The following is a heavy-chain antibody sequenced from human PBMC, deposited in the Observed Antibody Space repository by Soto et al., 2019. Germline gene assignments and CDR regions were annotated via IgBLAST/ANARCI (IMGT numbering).Heavy chain of an antibody. V-gene: IGHV5-51*01. Sequence: GESLKISCRGSGYNFTSYWIARVRQMPVNGLDWMGIIYPVDFDTRYSPSFQGHVTISVDKSISTAYLQWSSLKASDTAMYYCARQDEEVTIGYWGQGTLVTVSS. D-gene: IGHD4-17*01. CDR3: ARQDEEVTIGY. CDR2: IYPVDFDT. CDR1: GYNFTSYW. J-gene: IGHJ4*02.